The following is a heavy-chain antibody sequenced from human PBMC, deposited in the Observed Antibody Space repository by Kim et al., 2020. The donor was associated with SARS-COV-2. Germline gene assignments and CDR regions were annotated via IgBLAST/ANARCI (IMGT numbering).Heavy chain of an antibody. V-gene: IGHV4-31*03. D-gene: IGHD2-2*02. J-gene: IGHJ4*02. CDR2: IYYSGST. CDR1: GGSISSGGYY. CDR3: ARLRLQLLYCGH. Sequence: SETLSLTCTVSGGSISSGGYYWSWIRQHPGKGLEWIGYIYYSGSTYYNPSLKSRVTISVDTAKNQFSLKLSSVTAADTPEHFCARLRLQLLYCGHWGQGT.